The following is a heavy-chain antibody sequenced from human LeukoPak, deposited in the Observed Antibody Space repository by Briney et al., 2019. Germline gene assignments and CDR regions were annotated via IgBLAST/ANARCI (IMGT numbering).Heavy chain of an antibody. D-gene: IGHD5-24*01. CDR2: IHCSGTT. CDR3: ARDPRRDGYDIAFDV. CDR1: GHPISSYS. Sequence: SETLSLTCTVSGHPISSYSWSWIPQSPGTGLEWISYIHCSGTTSYNPSLKSRVTISVDTSKNQFSLKLSSVTAADTAVYYCARDPRRDGYDIAFDVWGQGTMVTVSS. V-gene: IGHV4-59*01. J-gene: IGHJ3*01.